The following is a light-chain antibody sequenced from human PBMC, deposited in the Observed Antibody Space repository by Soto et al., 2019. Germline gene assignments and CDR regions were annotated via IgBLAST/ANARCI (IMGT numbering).Light chain of an antibody. V-gene: IGLV1-40*01. CDR3: QSYDSSLSGYV. Sequence: QSVLTQPPSVSGAPGQRVTISCTGSSSNIGAGYDVHWYHQLPGTAPKLLIYGNSNRPSGVPDRFSGSKSGTSASLAITGLQAEDEADYYCQSYDSSLSGYVFGTGTKLTV. J-gene: IGLJ1*01. CDR1: SSNIGAGYD. CDR2: GNS.